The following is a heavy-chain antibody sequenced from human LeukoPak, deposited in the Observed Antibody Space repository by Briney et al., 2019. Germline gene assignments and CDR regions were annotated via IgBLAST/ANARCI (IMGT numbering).Heavy chain of an antibody. V-gene: IGHV1-18*04. CDR2: ISAYNGNT. J-gene: IGHJ6*02. CDR1: GYTFTGYY. CDR3: ARDFRYDSTDYYYGMDV. D-gene: IGHD3-22*01. Sequence: ASVKVSCKASGYTFTGYYMHWVRQAPGQGLEWMGWISAYNGNTNYAQKLQGRVTMTTDTSTSTAYMELRSLRSDDTAVYYCARDFRYDSTDYYYGMDVWGQGTTVTVSS.